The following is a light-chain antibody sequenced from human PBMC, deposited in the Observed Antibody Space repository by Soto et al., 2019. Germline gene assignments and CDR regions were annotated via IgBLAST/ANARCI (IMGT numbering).Light chain of an antibody. CDR3: CSYAGSGTPYV. J-gene: IGLJ1*01. CDR1: SSDVGSYNL. Sequence: QSALTQPASVSGSPGQSITISCTGTSSDVGSYNLVSWYQQHPGKAPKLMIYEGSKRPSGVSDRFSGSKSGNTASLTISGLQDEDEADYYCCSYAGSGTPYVFGNGTTVT. CDR2: EGS. V-gene: IGLV2-23*01.